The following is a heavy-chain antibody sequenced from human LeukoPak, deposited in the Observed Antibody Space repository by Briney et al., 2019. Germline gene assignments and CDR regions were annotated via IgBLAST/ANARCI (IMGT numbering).Heavy chain of an antibody. D-gene: IGHD3-9*01. J-gene: IGHJ4*02. CDR2: ISYDGSKK. CDR1: GFTFSSYG. Sequence: PGRSLRLSCAASGFTFSSYGMHWVRQAPGKGLEWVALISYDGSKKYYVDSVKGRFTISRDNSKNTLFLQMNSLRAEDTAMYYCSKDAGYDYWGQGTLVTVSS. V-gene: IGHV3-30*18. CDR3: SKDAGYDY.